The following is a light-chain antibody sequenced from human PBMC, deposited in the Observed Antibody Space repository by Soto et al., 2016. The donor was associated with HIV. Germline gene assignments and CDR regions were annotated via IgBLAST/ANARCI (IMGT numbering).Light chain of an antibody. CDR2: DDS. CDR3: QVWDSNLVV. V-gene: IGLV3-21*03. CDR1: NVGTKS. Sequence: SYVLTQPPSVSVAPGKSASITCGGNNVGTKSVHWYQHKPGQAPVLVVYDDSDRPSGIPERFSGSDSGNTATLTISRVEAGDVADYYCQVWDSNLVVFGGGTKLTVL. J-gene: IGLJ2*01.